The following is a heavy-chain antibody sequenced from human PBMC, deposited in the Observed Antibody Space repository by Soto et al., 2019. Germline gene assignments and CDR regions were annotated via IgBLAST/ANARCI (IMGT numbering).Heavy chain of an antibody. CDR1: GYTLTELS. V-gene: IGHV1-24*01. CDR3: ATISIVVVPAAIRPPPPYYYYGMDV. D-gene: IGHD2-2*02. J-gene: IGHJ6*02. CDR2: FDPEDGET. Sequence: ASVKVSCKVSGYTLTELSMHWVRQAPGKGLEWMGGFDPEDGETIYAQKFQGRVTMTEDTSTDTAYMELSSLRSEDTAVYYCATISIVVVPAAIRPPPPYYYYGMDVWGQGATVTVSS.